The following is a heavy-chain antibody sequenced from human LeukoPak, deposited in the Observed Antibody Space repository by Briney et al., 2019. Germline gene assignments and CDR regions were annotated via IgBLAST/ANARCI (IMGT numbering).Heavy chain of an antibody. J-gene: IGHJ5*02. V-gene: IGHV1-46*01. CDR1: GYIFTNYY. CDR2: INPNGINT. Sequence: ASVKVSCKASGYIFTNYYMHWVRQAPGQGLEWMGIINPNGINTNYAQKFQGRVTMTRNTSISTAYMELSSLRSEDTAVYYCARVYSSSWYDWFDPWGREPWSPSPQ. CDR3: ARVYSSSWYDWFDP. D-gene: IGHD6-13*01.